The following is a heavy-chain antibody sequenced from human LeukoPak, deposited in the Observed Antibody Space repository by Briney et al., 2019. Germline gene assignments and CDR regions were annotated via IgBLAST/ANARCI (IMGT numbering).Heavy chain of an antibody. V-gene: IGHV3-23*01. CDR3: AAGGQWLVPECFQH. J-gene: IGHJ1*01. D-gene: IGHD6-19*01. Sequence: GGSLRLSCAASGFTFSSYAMSWVRQAPGEGLEWVSAISGSGGSTYYADSVKGRFTISRDNSKNTLYLQMNSLRAEDTAVYYCAAGGQWLVPECFQHWGQGTLVTVSS. CDR2: ISGSGGST. CDR1: GFTFSSYA.